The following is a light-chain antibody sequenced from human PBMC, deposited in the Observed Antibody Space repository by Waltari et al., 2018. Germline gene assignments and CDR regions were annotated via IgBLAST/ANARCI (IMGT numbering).Light chain of an antibody. J-gene: IGKJ5*01. CDR2: AAS. CDR3: QQSYTTPQGT. CDR1: QVIDKY. V-gene: IGKV1-39*01. Sequence: DIQMTQSPPSLSASVGDRVTITCRASQVIDKYLNWYQHKPGKAPRLLIYAASSLLCGVPSRFSGRGSGTDFTLTINSLQPEEFATYYCQQSYTTPQGTFGQGTRLDIK.